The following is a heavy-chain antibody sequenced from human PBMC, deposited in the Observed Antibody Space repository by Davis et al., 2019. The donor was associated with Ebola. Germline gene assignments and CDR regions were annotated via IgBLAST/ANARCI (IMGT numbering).Heavy chain of an antibody. V-gene: IGHV3-30*02. CDR2: IRYDGSNK. CDR1: GFTFSSYG. J-gene: IGHJ5*02. Sequence: GESLKISCAASGFTFSSYGMHWVRQAPGKGLEWVAFIRYDGSNKYYADSVKGRFTISRDNSKNTLYLQMNSLRAEDTAVYYCARERIATRVFDPWGQGTLVTVSS. CDR3: ARERIATRVFDP. D-gene: IGHD6-6*01.